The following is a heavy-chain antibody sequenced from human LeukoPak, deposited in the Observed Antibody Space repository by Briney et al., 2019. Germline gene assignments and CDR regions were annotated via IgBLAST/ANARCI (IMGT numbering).Heavy chain of an antibody. J-gene: IGHJ6*03. CDR3: ARGPLGYYYDSSGYYSYYYYYYMDV. CDR2: MNPNSGNT. Sequence: GASVKVSCKASGYTFTSYDINWVRQATGQGLEWMGWMNPNSGNTGYAQKFQGRVTMTRNTSISTAYMGLSSLRSEDTAVYYCARGPLGYYYDSSGYYSYYYYYYMDVWGKGTTVTVSS. CDR1: GYTFTSYD. V-gene: IGHV1-8*01. D-gene: IGHD3-22*01.